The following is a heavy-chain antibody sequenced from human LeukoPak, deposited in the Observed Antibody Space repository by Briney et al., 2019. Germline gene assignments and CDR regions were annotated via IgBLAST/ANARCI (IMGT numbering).Heavy chain of an antibody. J-gene: IGHJ3*02. CDR2: IYYSGST. Sequence: SETLSLTCTVSGGSISSHYWSWIRQPPGNGLEWIGYIYYSGSTNYNPSLKSRVTISVDTSKNQFSLKLSSVTAADTAVYYCARVDCSSTSCSEAFDIWGQGTMVTVSS. CDR3: ARVDCSSTSCSEAFDI. CDR1: GGSISSHY. V-gene: IGHV4-59*11. D-gene: IGHD2-2*01.